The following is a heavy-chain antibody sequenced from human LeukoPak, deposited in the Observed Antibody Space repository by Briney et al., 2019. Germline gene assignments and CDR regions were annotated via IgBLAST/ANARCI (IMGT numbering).Heavy chain of an antibody. CDR2: ISESGAST. J-gene: IGHJ3*02. Sequence: GGSLRLSCSVSAFTFNTFDNFAMNWVRQAPGKGLEWVAAISESGASTYYAASVKGRFTISRDNSKNTLYLQMNSLRAEDTAMYYCAKVSLNMVNDAFDIWGQGTMVSVSS. CDR3: AKVSLNMVNDAFDI. D-gene: IGHD4/OR15-4a*01. CDR1: AFTFNTFDNFA. V-gene: IGHV3-23*01.